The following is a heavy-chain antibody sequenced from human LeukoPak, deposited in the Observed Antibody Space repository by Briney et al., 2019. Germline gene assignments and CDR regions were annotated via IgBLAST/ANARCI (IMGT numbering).Heavy chain of an antibody. J-gene: IGHJ4*02. CDR3: ARLGYSSGWYSDFYFGY. CDR2: MNPNSGNT. Sequence: ASVKVSCKASGYTFTSYDINWVRQATGQGLEWMGWMNPNSGNTGYAQKFQGRVTMTRNTSISTAYMELSSLRSEDTAVYYCARLGYSSGWYSDFYFGYWGQGTLVTVSS. D-gene: IGHD6-19*01. V-gene: IGHV1-8*01. CDR1: GYTFTSYD.